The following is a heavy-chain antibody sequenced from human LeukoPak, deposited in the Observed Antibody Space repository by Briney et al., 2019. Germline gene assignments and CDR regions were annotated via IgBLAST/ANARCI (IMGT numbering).Heavy chain of an antibody. D-gene: IGHD6-13*01. CDR2: INPNSGGT. Sequence: ATVKVSCKASGYTFTGYYMHWVRQAPGQGLEWMGWINPNSGGTNYAQKFQGRVTMTRDTSISTAYMELSRLRSDDTAVYYCARGPYSSSWRYFDYWGQGTLVTVSS. CDR3: ARGPYSSSWRYFDY. CDR1: GYTFTGYY. J-gene: IGHJ4*02. V-gene: IGHV1-2*02.